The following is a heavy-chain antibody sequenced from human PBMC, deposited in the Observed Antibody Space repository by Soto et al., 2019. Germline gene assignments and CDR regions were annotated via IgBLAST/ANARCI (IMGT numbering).Heavy chain of an antibody. Sequence: GGSLRLSCAASGFTFSGSAMHWVRQASGKGLEWVGRIRSKANSYATAYAASVKGRFTISRDDSKNTAYLQMNSLKTEDTAVYSCTRRVATDSYWYFDLWGRGTLVTVSS. J-gene: IGHJ2*01. D-gene: IGHD5-12*01. CDR2: IRSKANSYAT. CDR3: TRRVATDSYWYFDL. CDR1: GFTFSGSA. V-gene: IGHV3-73*01.